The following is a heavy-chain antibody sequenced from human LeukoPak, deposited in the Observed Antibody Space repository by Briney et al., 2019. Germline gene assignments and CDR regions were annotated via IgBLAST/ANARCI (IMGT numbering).Heavy chain of an antibody. CDR2: ISNVGSTI. CDR3: ARELYRGLGNWFDL. CDR1: GFPLTFSTYN. Sequence: GGSLRLSCVASGFPLTFSTYNMKWVRQAPGGGLEWISYISNVGSTIYYADSVRGRFTISRDNAKNSLHLQMNGLRAEDTAVYYCARELYRGLGNWFDLWGQGTLVTVSS. V-gene: IGHV3-48*04. D-gene: IGHD3-10*01. J-gene: IGHJ5*02.